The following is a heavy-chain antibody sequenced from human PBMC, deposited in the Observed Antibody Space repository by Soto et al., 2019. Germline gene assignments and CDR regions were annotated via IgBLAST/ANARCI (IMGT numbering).Heavy chain of an antibody. Sequence: EVQLVETGGDLIQPGGSLRLSCAASGFSVTASNMNWVRQAPGKGLEWVSVICGADETYYAASVRGRFTISRDNSKNTVYLQMDSLRTEDTALYYCARGGLDWGQGTLVTVSS. CDR3: ARGGLD. CDR2: ICGADET. V-gene: IGHV3-53*02. CDR1: GFSVTASN. J-gene: IGHJ4*02. D-gene: IGHD3-16*01.